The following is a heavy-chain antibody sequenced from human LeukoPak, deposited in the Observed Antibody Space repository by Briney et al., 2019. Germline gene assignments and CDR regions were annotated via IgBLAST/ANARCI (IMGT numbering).Heavy chain of an antibody. Sequence: GALRLSCAASGFTFDDYTMHWVRQAPGKGLEWVSLISWDGGSTYYADSVKSRFTISRDNSKNSLYLQMNSLRTEDTALYYCAKDIGRNVPDAFDIWGQGTMVTVSS. V-gene: IGHV3-43*01. J-gene: IGHJ3*02. CDR2: ISWDGGST. CDR1: GFTFDDYT. D-gene: IGHD1-1*01. CDR3: AKDIGRNVPDAFDI.